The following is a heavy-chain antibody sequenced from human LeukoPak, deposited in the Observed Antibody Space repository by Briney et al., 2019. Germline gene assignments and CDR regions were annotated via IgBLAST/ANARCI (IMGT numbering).Heavy chain of an antibody. CDR3: GRAKALLHYYYGMDV. J-gene: IGHJ6*04. CDR1: GGSISSGDYY. V-gene: IGHV4-30-4*01. CDR2: IYYSGST. D-gene: IGHD2-15*01. Sequence: PSQTLSLTCTVSGGSISSGDYYWSWIRQPPGKGLEWIGYIYYSGSTYYNPSLKSRVTISVDTSKNQFSLKLSSVTAADTAVYYCGRAKALLHYYYGMDVWGKGTTVTVSS.